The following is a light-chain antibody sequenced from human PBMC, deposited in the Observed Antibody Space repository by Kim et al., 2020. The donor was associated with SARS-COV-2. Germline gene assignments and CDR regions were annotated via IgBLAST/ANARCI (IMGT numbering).Light chain of an antibody. CDR3: MLFHDFTRM. CDR1: TGSVTSGHY. Sequence: PGGPVTLTCGSSTGSVTSGHYPYWFQQKPGQAPRTLIYDVNNKHSWTPARFSGTLLGGKAALTLSGAQPEDEADYYCMLFHDFTRMFGGGTQLTVL. V-gene: IGLV7-46*01. CDR2: DVN. J-gene: IGLJ3*02.